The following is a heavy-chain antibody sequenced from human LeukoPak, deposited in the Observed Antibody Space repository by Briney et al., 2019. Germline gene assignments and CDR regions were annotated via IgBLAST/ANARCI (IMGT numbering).Heavy chain of an antibody. J-gene: IGHJ6*03. Sequence: GGSLRLSCTASGFTFSNYWMHWVRQAPGKGLVWVSRINTDGSSTSYADSVKGRLTISRDNAKNTLFLQMISLRAEDTAVYYCARALYDFWSGYYIANYMDVWGKGTPVTVSS. CDR2: INTDGSST. V-gene: IGHV3-74*01. CDR1: GFTFSNYW. D-gene: IGHD3-3*01. CDR3: ARALYDFWSGYYIANYMDV.